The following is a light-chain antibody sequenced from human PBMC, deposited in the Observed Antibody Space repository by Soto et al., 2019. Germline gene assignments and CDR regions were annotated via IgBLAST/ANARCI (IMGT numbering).Light chain of an antibody. V-gene: IGLV2-14*01. J-gene: IGLJ2*01. Sequence: QSALTQPASVSGSPGQSITISCTGTSSDIGGYDYVSWYQQHPGTAPKLIIYDVSNRPSGVSNRFSGSKSGNTASLTISGLQAEDEADYYCSSFTSISTWVFGGGTKVTVL. CDR2: DVS. CDR1: SSDIGGYDY. CDR3: SSFTSISTWV.